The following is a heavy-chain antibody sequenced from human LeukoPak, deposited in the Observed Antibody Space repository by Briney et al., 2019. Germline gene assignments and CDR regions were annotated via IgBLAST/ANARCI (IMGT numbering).Heavy chain of an antibody. CDR3: ARDQVTGTSRGSEIDY. CDR1: GFTFSSYS. J-gene: IGHJ4*02. D-gene: IGHD1-1*01. Sequence: PGGSLRLSCAASGFTFSSYSMNWVRQAPGKGLECVSYIRGTSTIYYADSVKGRFTISRDNAKNSLYLQMNSLRDEDTAVYYCARDQVTGTSRGSEIDYWGQGTLVTVSS. V-gene: IGHV3-48*02. CDR2: IRGTSTI.